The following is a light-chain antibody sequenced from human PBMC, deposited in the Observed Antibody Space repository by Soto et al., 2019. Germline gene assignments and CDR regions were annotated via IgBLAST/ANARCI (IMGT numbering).Light chain of an antibody. Sequence: DIQMTQSPSSVSASVGDRVTISCQASQGISRSLAWYQQKPGKAPKLLIYAASSLQSGVPSRFSGSGYGTDFTLTFSGLQPEDCAIYYCQRADTFPITFDQGTRLEI. V-gene: IGKV1D-12*01. J-gene: IGKJ5*01. CDR3: QRADTFPIT. CDR2: AAS. CDR1: QGISRS.